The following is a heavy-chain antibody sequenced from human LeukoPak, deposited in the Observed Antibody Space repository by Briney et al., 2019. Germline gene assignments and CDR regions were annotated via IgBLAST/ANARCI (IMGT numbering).Heavy chain of an antibody. CDR2: IKQDGSEK. CDR3: ARDQEDEWEPPFDY. V-gene: IGHV3-7*01. CDR1: GFTFSSYS. Sequence: PGGSLRLSCAASGFTFSSYSMNWVRQAPGKGLEWVANIKQDGSEKYYVDSVKGRFTISRDNAKNSLYLQMNSLRAEDTAVYYCARDQEDEWEPPFDYWGQGTLVTVSS. J-gene: IGHJ4*02. D-gene: IGHD1-26*01.